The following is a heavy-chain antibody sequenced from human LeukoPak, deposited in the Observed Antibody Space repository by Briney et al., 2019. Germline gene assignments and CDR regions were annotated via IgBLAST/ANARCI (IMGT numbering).Heavy chain of an antibody. D-gene: IGHD6-13*01. Sequence: GASVKVSCKASGYTFTSYDINWVRQATGQGLEWMGWMNPNSGNTGYAQKFQGRVTMTRNTSISTAYMELSSLRSEDTAVYYCATHIFSGYSSSWTPNHWGQGTLVTVSS. CDR1: GYTFTSYD. CDR2: MNPNSGNT. CDR3: ATHIFSGYSSSWTPNH. V-gene: IGHV1-8*01. J-gene: IGHJ5*02.